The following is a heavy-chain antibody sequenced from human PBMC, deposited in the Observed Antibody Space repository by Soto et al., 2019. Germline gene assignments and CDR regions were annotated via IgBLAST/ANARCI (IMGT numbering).Heavy chain of an antibody. CDR2: ITSSSRYT. V-gene: IGHV3-11*06. Sequence: QVQLVESGGGLVKPGRSLRLSCAASGFTFSDYYMSWIRQAPGKGPEWVSYITSSSRYTNYADSVKGRFTISRDNAKNSLYLQMNSRRAEDTAVYYCARDGNDFGICYSPRPGRTDYWGQGTLVTVSS. CDR1: GFTFSDYY. D-gene: IGHD3-3*01. J-gene: IGHJ4*02. CDR3: ARDGNDFGICYSPRPGRTDY.